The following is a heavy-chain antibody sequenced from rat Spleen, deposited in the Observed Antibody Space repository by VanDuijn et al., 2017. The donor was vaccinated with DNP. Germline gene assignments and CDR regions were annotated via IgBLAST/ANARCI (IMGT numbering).Heavy chain of an antibody. CDR2: ISYDGVTT. CDR3: AKDAFDY. V-gene: IGHV5-20*01. Sequence: EVQLVESGGGLVQPGMSMKLSCAASGFTFSDYGMAWVLQAPTRGLEWVASISYDGVTTYYRDSVKGRFTISRDNADRTLYLQMGSLRSEDTATYYCAKDAFDYWGQGVMVTVSS. CDR1: GFTFSDYG. J-gene: IGHJ2*01.